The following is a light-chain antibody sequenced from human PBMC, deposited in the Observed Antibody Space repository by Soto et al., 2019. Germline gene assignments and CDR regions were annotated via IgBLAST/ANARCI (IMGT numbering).Light chain of an antibody. J-gene: IGLJ1*01. CDR2: GNN. CDR1: SSNIGAGYD. CDR3: QSYDSSMSAYV. V-gene: IGLV1-40*01. Sequence: QSVLTQPPSVSGAPGHSFTISCTGSSSNIGAGYDVHWYQQLPGTAPKLLIYGNNNRPSGVPDRFSGSKSGTSASLAITGLQAEDEADYYCQSYDSSMSAYVFGTGTKLTVL.